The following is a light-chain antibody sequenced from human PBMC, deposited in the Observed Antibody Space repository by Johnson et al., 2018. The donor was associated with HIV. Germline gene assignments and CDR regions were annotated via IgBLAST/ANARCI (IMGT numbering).Light chain of an antibody. CDR3: GTWDSSLSVPG. V-gene: IGLV1-51*01. J-gene: IGLJ1*01. CDR2: DNN. Sequence: QAVLTQPPSVSAAPGQKVTISCSGSSSNIGNNYVSWYQQLPGTAPKLLIYDNNKRPSGITDRFSGSKSGTSATLGITGLQTGDEADYYCGTWDSSLSVPGFGSGTKVTVL. CDR1: SSNIGNNY.